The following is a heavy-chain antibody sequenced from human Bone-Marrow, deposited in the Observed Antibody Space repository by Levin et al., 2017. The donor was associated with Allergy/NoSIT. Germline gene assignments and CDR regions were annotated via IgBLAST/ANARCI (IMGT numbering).Heavy chain of an antibody. CDR2: ISWNSEIT. Sequence: GGSLRLSCAGSGFTFDDFAMHWVRQAPGKGLEWVSGISWNSEITGYADSVKGRFTISRDNAKNSLYLQLNSLRPEDTALYYCAKDVVGAPPFDAFDIWGLGTMVTVSS. V-gene: IGHV3-9*01. CDR1: GFTFDDFA. D-gene: IGHD2-15*01. CDR3: AKDVVGAPPFDAFDI. J-gene: IGHJ3*02.